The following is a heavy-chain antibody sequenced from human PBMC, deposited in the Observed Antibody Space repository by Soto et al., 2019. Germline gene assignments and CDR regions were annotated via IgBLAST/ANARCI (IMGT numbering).Heavy chain of an antibody. J-gene: IGHJ4*02. D-gene: IGHD3-9*01. CDR3: ARDAPYYDILTGYYLRNHFDY. CDR2: INPSSGST. CDR1: GYTFTGYY. V-gene: IGHV1-46*01. Sequence: ASVKVSCKASGYTFTGYYMHWVRQAPRQGLEWMGIINPSSGSTSYAQKFQGRVTMTRDTSTSTVYMELSSLRSEDTAVYYCARDAPYYDILTGYYLRNHFDYWGQGTLVTVSS.